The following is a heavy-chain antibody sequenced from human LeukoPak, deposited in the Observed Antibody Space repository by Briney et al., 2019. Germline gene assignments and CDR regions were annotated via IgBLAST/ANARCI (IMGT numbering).Heavy chain of an antibody. D-gene: IGHD3-10*01. V-gene: IGHV1-2*02. Sequence: ASVKVSCKASGYTFTGYYMHWVRQAPGQGLEWMGWINPNSGGTNYAQKFQGRVTMTRDTSISTAYMELSRLRSDDTAVYYCARTKWLIGADSELDYWGQGTLVTVSS. CDR1: GYTFTGYY. J-gene: IGHJ4*02. CDR3: ARTKWLIGADSELDY. CDR2: INPNSGGT.